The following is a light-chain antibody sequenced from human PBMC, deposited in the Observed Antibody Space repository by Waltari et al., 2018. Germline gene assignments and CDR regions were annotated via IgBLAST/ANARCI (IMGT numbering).Light chain of an antibody. Sequence: SALTQPASVSGSPGQSITISCTGTSSDIGTYNFVSWYQEYPGKAPKLIIYEATKRRSGVSERFSASKSGTTASLTISGLQADDEADYSCCSYAGGTAYVCGTGTRVTVL. CDR1: SSDIGTYNF. CDR3: CSYAGGTAYV. CDR2: EAT. V-gene: IGLV2-23*01. J-gene: IGLJ1*01.